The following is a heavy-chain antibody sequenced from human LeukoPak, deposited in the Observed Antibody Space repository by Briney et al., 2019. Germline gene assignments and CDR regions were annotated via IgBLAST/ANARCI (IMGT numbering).Heavy chain of an antibody. CDR2: IDPSDSYT. J-gene: IGHJ4*02. CDR1: GYSFTSYW. V-gene: IGHV5-10-1*01. Sequence: GESLKISCKGSGYSFTSYWISWVRQMPGKGLEWMGRIDPSDSYTNYSPSFQGHVTISADKSISTAYLQWSSLKASDTAMYYCAVYDSSGYPFDYWGQGTLVTVPS. D-gene: IGHD3-22*01. CDR3: AVYDSSGYPFDY.